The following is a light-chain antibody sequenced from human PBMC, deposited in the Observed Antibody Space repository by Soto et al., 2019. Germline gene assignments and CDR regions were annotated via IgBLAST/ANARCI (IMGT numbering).Light chain of an antibody. Sequence: QSVLTQPRSVSGSPGQSVTISCTGTSSDVGGYNYVSWYQQHPGKAPKLLIYEVSDRPSGVSTRFSGSKSGSTASLTISGLQTEDEADYYCTSYTTIGTLDLFGTGTKVTVL. CDR2: EVS. J-gene: IGLJ1*01. V-gene: IGLV2-14*01. CDR3: TSYTTIGTLDL. CDR1: SSDVGGYNY.